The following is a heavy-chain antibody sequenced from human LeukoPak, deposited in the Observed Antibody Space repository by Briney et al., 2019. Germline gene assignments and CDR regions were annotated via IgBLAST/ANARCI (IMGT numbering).Heavy chain of an antibody. CDR3: ARTSSSWYRGGYYYYGMDV. Sequence: SETLSLTCTVSGGSISSGSYYWSWILQPAGKGLEWIGRIYTSGSTNYNPSLKSRVTISVDTSKNQFSLKLSSVTAADTAVYYCARTSSSWYRGGYYYYGMDVWGQGTTVTVSS. CDR2: IYTSGST. V-gene: IGHV4-61*02. CDR1: GGSISSGSYY. J-gene: IGHJ6*02. D-gene: IGHD6-13*01.